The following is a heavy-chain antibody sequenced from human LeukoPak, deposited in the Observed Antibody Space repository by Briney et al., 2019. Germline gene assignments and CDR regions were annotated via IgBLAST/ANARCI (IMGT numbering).Heavy chain of an antibody. CDR1: GFTFSSYG. J-gene: IGHJ4*02. D-gene: IGHD1-26*01. V-gene: IGHV3-23*01. Sequence: GGTLRLSCAASGFTFSSYGMSWVRQAPGKGLEWVSAISGNGGSTYYADSVKGRFAISRDNSKNTLWLQMRTLGAEDTAVYYCAKAGSIRFDYWGQGTLVTVSS. CDR2: ISGNGGST. CDR3: AKAGSIRFDY.